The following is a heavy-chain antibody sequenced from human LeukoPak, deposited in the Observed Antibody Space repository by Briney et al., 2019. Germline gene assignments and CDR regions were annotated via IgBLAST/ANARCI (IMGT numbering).Heavy chain of an antibody. CDR3: ARGPIVAPDR. Sequence: GGSLRLSCAASGFTFNTYGMSWVRQAPGKGLEWVSLIYSGGSTYYADSVKGRFTISRDNSKNTLYLQMNSLRAEDTAVYYCARGPIVAPDRWGQGTLVTVSS. CDR2: IYSGGST. J-gene: IGHJ5*02. D-gene: IGHD5-12*01. CDR1: GFTFNTYG. V-gene: IGHV3-66*01.